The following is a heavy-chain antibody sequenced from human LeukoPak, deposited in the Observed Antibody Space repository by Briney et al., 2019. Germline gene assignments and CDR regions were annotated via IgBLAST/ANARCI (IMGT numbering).Heavy chain of an antibody. D-gene: IGHD2-15*01. Sequence: SETLSLTCTVSGGSLSSYYWSWIRQPPGKGLEWIGYIYYSGSTNYNPSLKSRVTISVDTSKNQFSLKLSSVTAADTAVYYCAREGKCSGGSCYPRGFDYWGQGTLVTVSS. J-gene: IGHJ4*02. CDR2: IYYSGST. CDR1: GGSLSSYY. V-gene: IGHV4-59*01. CDR3: AREGKCSGGSCYPRGFDY.